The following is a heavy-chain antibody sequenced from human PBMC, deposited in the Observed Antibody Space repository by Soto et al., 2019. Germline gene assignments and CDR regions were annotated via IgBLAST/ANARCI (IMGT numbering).Heavy chain of an antibody. CDR2: IIPIFGTA. CDR3: ARDGGRHSGGIDY. V-gene: IGHV1-69*01. Sequence: QVQLGQSGAEVKKPGSSVKVSCKASGGTFSSYSINWVRQAPGQGLEWMGEIIPIFGTANYAQKFQGRVTITADESTSTAYMELSSLRSEDTAVYYCARDGGRHSGGIDYWGQGTLVNVSS. CDR1: GGTFSSYS. J-gene: IGHJ4*02. D-gene: IGHD1-26*01.